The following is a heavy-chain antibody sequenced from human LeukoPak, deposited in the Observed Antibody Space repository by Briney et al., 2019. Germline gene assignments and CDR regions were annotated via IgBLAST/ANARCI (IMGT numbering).Heavy chain of an antibody. D-gene: IGHD6-19*01. CDR1: GDSFRRYA. Sequence: PGGSLRLSCVPSGDSFRRYALSWVRQAPGQGLEWVSTISGSGGSTYSADSVRGRFTISRDNSKNTLYLQMNSLRAEDTAVYYCAKPGGYSSVWYGVFDYWGQGTLVTVSS. CDR3: AKPGGYSSVWYGVFDY. CDR2: ISGSGGST. J-gene: IGHJ4*02. V-gene: IGHV3-23*01.